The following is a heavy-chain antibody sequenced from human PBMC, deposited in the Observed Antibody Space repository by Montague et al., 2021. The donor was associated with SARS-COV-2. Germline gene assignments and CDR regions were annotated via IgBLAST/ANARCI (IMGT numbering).Heavy chain of an antibody. CDR3: ARQPYLASAYYFDY. D-gene: IGHD3-10*01. Sequence: SETLSLTCTVSGGSITDFNYYWGWIRQPQGKGLEWNANIFHSGHTNYNPSLRSRVAISIDTSRDQFSLSLTSITAAATAVYYCARQPYLASAYYFDYWGLGTLVTVSS. CDR2: IFHSGHT. CDR1: GGSITDFNYY. J-gene: IGHJ4*02. V-gene: IGHV4-61*01.